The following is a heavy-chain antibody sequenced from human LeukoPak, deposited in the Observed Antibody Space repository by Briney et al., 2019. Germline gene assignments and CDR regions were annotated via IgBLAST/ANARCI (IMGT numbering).Heavy chain of an antibody. V-gene: IGHV3-23*01. Sequence: GGSLRLSCAASGFTFSGYAMSWVRQAPGKGLEWVSAISGSGGSTYYADSVKGRFTISRDNSKNTLYLQMNSLRAEDTAVYYCAKDLWGSITMVRGVIESDYWGQGTLVTVSS. J-gene: IGHJ4*02. CDR3: AKDLWGSITMVRGVIESDY. CDR2: ISGSGGST. CDR1: GFTFSGYA. D-gene: IGHD3-10*01.